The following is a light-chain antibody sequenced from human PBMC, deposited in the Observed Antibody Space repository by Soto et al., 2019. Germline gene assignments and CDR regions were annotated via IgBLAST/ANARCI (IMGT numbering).Light chain of an antibody. J-gene: IGLJ1*01. Sequence: QSVLTQPPSVSGSPGQSVTISCTGTSSDIGSYNRVSWYQQPPGAAPKLMICEVNNRPSGVPERFSGSKSGNTASLTIFGLHAEDEADYYCSSFTTSDTYVFGTGTKVTVL. CDR1: SSDIGSYNR. CDR2: EVN. V-gene: IGLV2-18*02. CDR3: SSFTTSDTYV.